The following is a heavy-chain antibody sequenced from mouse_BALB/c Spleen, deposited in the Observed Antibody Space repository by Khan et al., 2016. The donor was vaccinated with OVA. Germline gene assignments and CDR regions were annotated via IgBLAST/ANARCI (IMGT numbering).Heavy chain of an antibody. CDR3: TSDSNYYVSSFYFDY. Sequence: EVELVESGGGLVKPGGSLRLSCEASGFTFSSYSMSWVRQTPEKRLEWVATITSGGSYTYYPDSVQGRFTISRDNAKNTLYLQMSSLTSEDTAIYYCTSDSNYYVSSFYFDYWGQGTTLTVSS. CDR1: GFTFSSYS. CDR2: ITSGGSYT. D-gene: IGHD1-1*01. J-gene: IGHJ2*01. V-gene: IGHV5-6-4*01.